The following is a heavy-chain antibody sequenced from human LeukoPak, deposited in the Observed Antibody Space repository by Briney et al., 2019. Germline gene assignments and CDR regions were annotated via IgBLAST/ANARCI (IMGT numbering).Heavy chain of an antibody. CDR1: GVTFSNYA. J-gene: IGHJ4*02. CDR2: ISSSGGST. V-gene: IGHV3-23*01. Sequence: GGSLRLSCEVSGVTFSNYARSWVRQAPGKGLEWVSGISSSGGSTFYADSVKGRFTISRDNSKNTLSLQMNSLRAEDTAIYYCALCKRVLTLIVEWGQGTLVTVSS. D-gene: IGHD1-26*01. CDR3: ALCKRVLTLIVE.